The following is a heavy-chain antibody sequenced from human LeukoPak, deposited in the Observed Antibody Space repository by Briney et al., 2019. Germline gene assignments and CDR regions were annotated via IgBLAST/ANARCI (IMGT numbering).Heavy chain of an antibody. CDR3: ARDAPFRQDFDY. Sequence: ASVKVSCKVSGYTFTGYYMHWVRQAPGQGLEWMRWINPNRGGTNYAQKFQGRVTMTRDTSISTAYMELSRLRSDDTAVYYCARDAPFRQDFDYWGQGTLVTVSS. V-gene: IGHV1-2*02. CDR1: GYTFTGYY. J-gene: IGHJ4*02. CDR2: INPNRGGT.